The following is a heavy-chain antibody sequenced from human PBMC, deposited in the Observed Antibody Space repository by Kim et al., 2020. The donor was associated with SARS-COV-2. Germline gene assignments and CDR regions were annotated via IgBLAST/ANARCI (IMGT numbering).Heavy chain of an antibody. CDR3: TGGTVLNGLDV. Sequence: SQTLSLTCAISGDSVSTNTATWNWIRQSPSRGLEWLGRTYYTSGWNFDYAVSVRGRISISPDTSKNQFSLHLNSVTPEDTAVYYCTGGTVLNGLDVWGLGTTVTVSS. J-gene: IGHJ6*02. CDR2: TYYTSGWNF. CDR1: GDSVSTNTAT. V-gene: IGHV6-1*01. D-gene: IGHD1-1*01.